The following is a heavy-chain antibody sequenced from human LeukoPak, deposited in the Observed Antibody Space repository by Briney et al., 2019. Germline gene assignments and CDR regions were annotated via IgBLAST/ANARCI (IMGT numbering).Heavy chain of an antibody. CDR2: IISSSSYI. CDR3: ARDPQYCSGGSCYLFDY. D-gene: IGHD2-15*01. CDR1: GFTFSTYS. J-gene: IGHJ4*02. V-gene: IGHV3-21*01. Sequence: GSLRLSCAASGFTFSTYSMNWVRQAPGKGLEWVSSIISSSSYIYYADSVKGRFTISRDNAKNSLYLQMNSLRAEDTAVYYWARDPQYCSGGSCYLFDYWGQGTLVTVSS.